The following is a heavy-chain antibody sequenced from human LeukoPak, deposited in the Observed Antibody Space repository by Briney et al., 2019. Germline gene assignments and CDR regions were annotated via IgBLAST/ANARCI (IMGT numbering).Heavy chain of an antibody. J-gene: IGHJ4*02. CDR1: GFTFSSYW. D-gene: IGHD1/OR15-1a*01. V-gene: IGHV3-7*03. Sequence: GGSLRLSCAASGFTFSSYWMSWVRQAPGKGLEWVANIKQDGSGLYYVESVKGRFTISRDNAKNSLYLRMTSLRAEDTAVYYCARDPGRTGFDYWGQGTLVTVSS. CDR2: IKQDGSGL. CDR3: ARDPGRTGFDY.